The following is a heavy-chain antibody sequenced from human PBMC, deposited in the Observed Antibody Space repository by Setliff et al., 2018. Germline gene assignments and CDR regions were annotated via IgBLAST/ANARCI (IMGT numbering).Heavy chain of an antibody. J-gene: IGHJ4*02. CDR2: ISSDSNYI. V-gene: IGHV3-21*01. D-gene: IGHD3-9*01. CDR1: GFTFSTYS. CDR3: VRDRDIFNF. Sequence: GSLRLSCAASGFTFSTYSMAWVRQAPGEGLEWVSSISSDSNYIYYRDSLKGRFSISRDNAKSAVYLQMDSLRAEDAAVYYCVRDRDIFNFWGQGTLVTVSS.